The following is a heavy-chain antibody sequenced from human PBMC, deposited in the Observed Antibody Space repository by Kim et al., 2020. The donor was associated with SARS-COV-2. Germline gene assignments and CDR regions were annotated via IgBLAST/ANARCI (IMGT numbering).Heavy chain of an antibody. Sequence: GGSLRLSCAASGFTFSSYAMSWVRQAPGKGLEWVSSITDSGGSTSYAASVKGRFTISRDNSKNTLYLKMNSLRAEDTALYYCAKSRQLDNWGQGTLVTVS. V-gene: IGHV3-23*01. CDR1: GFTFSSYA. CDR2: ITDSGGST. CDR3: AKSRQLDN. J-gene: IGHJ4*02.